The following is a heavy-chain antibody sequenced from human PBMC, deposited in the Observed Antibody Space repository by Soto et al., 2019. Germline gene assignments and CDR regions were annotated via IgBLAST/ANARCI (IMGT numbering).Heavy chain of an antibody. Sequence: ASVKVSCKASGGTFSSYAISLVRQAPGQGLEWMGGIIPIFGTANYAQKFQGRVTIAADESTSTAYMELSSLRSEDTAVYYCARAGNLQYYYYGMDVWGQGTTVTVSS. CDR3: ARAGNLQYYYYGMDV. J-gene: IGHJ6*02. V-gene: IGHV1-69*13. CDR2: IIPIFGTA. CDR1: GGTFSSYA. D-gene: IGHD1-1*01.